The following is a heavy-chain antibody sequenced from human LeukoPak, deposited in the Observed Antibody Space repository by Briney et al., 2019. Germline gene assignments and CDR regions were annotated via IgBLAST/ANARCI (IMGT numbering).Heavy chain of an antibody. Sequence: PGGSLRLSCAASGFTFSSSEMNWVRQSPGKGLEWVSYISGTYSTIYYADSVKGRFTISRDNAKNSLFLQMNSLRAEDTAVYYCARDRDDSGGYYSVGHYFGMDVWGQGTTVIVSS. CDR3: ARDRDDSGGYYSVGHYFGMDV. D-gene: IGHD3-22*01. J-gene: IGHJ6*02. CDR2: ISGTYSTI. CDR1: GFTFSSSE. V-gene: IGHV3-48*03.